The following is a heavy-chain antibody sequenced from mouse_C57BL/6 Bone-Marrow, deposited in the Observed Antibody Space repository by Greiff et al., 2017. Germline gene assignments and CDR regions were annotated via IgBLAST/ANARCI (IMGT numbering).Heavy chain of an antibody. D-gene: IGHD2-12*01. CDR3: ARLRRPYFDY. J-gene: IGHJ2*01. CDR1: GYTFTSYW. V-gene: IGHV1-64*01. CDR2: IHPNSGST. Sequence: QVQLQQPGAELVKPGASVKLSCKASGYTFTSYWMHWVKQRPGQGLEWIGMIHPNSGSTNYNEKFKSKATLTVDTSSSTAYMPRSSLTSEDSAVYYYARLRRPYFDYWGQGTTLTVSS.